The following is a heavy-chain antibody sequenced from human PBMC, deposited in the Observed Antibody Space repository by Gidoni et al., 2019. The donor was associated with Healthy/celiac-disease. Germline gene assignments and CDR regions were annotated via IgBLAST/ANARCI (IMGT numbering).Heavy chain of an antibody. CDR3: ARAKPSYYYGSGSYSLRYYFDY. J-gene: IGHJ4*02. CDR2: INHSGST. Sequence: QVQLQQCGAGLLKPSETLSLTCAVYGGSFSGYYWSWIRQPPGKGLEKIGEINHSGSTNYNPSLKSRVTISVDTSKNQFSLKLSSVTAADTAVYYCARAKPSYYYGSGSYSLRYYFDYWGQGTLVTVSS. V-gene: IGHV4-34*01. D-gene: IGHD3-10*01. CDR1: GGSFSGYY.